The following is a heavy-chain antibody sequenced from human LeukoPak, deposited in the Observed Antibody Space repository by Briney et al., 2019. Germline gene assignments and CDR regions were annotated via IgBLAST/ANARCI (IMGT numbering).Heavy chain of an antibody. CDR1: GFTFSSYA. CDR2: ISGSGGST. J-gene: IGHJ6*02. V-gene: IGHV3-23*01. Sequence: EPGGSLRLSCAASGFTFSSYAMSWVRQAPGKGLEWVSAISGSGGSTYYANSVKGRFTISRDNSKNTLYLQMNSLRAEDTAVYYCAKESTYYYDSSGYPSSMDVWGQGTTVTVSS. D-gene: IGHD3-22*01. CDR3: AKESTYYYDSSGYPSSMDV.